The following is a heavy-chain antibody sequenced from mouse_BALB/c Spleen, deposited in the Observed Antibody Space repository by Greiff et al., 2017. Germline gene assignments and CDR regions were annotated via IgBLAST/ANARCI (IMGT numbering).Heavy chain of an antibody. CDR1: GFSLTGYG. V-gene: IGHV2-6-7*01. CDR2: IWGDGST. J-gene: IGHJ4*01. D-gene: IGHD2-4*01. CDR3: ARDLYYDYGYYAMDY. Sequence: VQLQQSGPGLVAPSQSLSITCTVSGFSLTGYGVNWVRQPPGKGLEWLGMIWGDGSTDYNSALKSRLSISKDNSKSQVFLKMNSLQTDDTARYYCARDLYYDYGYYAMDYWGQGTSVTVSS.